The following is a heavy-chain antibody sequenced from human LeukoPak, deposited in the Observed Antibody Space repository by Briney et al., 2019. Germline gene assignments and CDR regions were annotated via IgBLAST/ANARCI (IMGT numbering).Heavy chain of an antibody. Sequence: PGGSLRLSCAAAGFSFSRAWMSWVRQAPGKGLEWVGRIKSKSAGGTTDYAAPVKGRFTISRDDSKNTLFLQVNSLKIEDTAVYYCTTVTLRPVGLWGQGTLVTVSS. D-gene: IGHD2-21*02. V-gene: IGHV3-15*05. J-gene: IGHJ4*02. CDR3: TTVTLRPVGL. CDR1: GFSFSRAW. CDR2: IKSKSAGGTT.